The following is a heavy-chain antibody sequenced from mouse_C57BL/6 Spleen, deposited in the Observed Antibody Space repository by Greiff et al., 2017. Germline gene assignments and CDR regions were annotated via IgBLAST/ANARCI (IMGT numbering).Heavy chain of an antibody. CDR2: INPGSGGT. CDR1: GYAFTNYL. J-gene: IGHJ4*01. Sequence: QVQLQQSGAELVRPGTSVKVSCKASGYAFTNYLIEWVKQRPGQGLEWIGVINPGSGGTNYNEKFKGKATLTADKSSSTAYMQLSSLTSEDSAVYFCARRELVYAMDYGGQGTSVTVSS. D-gene: IGHD1-3*01. V-gene: IGHV1-54*01. CDR3: ARRELVYAMDY.